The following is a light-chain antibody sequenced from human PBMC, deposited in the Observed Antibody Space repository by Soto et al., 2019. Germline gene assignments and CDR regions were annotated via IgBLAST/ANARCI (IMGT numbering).Light chain of an antibody. Sequence: VLTQSPATLCLSPGERGNLXCRASQNVANYLDWYQQNAGQAPRLLIYESSNRATGIEARLSGSGSGKDFTLNISNLHSEDFAVYYCKQYNNWPPITFGQGTRLEIK. CDR2: ESS. V-gene: IGKV3-11*01. CDR1: QNVANY. CDR3: KQYNNWPPIT. J-gene: IGKJ5*01.